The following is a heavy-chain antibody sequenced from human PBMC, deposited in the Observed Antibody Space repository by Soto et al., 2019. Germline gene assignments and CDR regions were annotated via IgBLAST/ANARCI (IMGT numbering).Heavy chain of an antibody. CDR3: ARDIEADGLFFDY. CDR1: GFSFRDYY. D-gene: IGHD6-13*01. J-gene: IGHJ4*02. CDR2: ISGSAISI. Sequence: QVQLVESGGALVKPGGSLRLSCAASGFSFRDYYMGWIRQAPGEGLEWGSYISGSAISIYYSDSVKGRFTRSRDNAKNTLYLQMNTLRTENTDIDYCARDIEADGLFFDYCGQGTLVTVS. V-gene: IGHV3-11*01.